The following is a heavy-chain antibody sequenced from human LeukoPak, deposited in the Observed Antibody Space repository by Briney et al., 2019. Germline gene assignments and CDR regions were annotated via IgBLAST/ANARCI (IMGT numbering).Heavy chain of an antibody. V-gene: IGHV4-59*01. Sequence: PSETLSLTCTVSGGSISSYYWSWIRQPPGKGLEWIGYIYYSGSTNYNPSLKSRVTISVDTSKNQFSLKLSSVTAADTAVYYCARVGCSGGSCYEFDYWGQGTLVTVSS. CDR1: GGSISSYY. CDR3: ARVGCSGGSCYEFDY. CDR2: IYYSGST. D-gene: IGHD2-15*01. J-gene: IGHJ4*02.